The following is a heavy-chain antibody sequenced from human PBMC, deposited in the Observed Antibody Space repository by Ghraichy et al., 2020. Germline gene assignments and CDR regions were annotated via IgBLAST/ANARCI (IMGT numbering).Heavy chain of an antibody. CDR2: IYWDDDK. CDR3: AHSGYDFWSGYYFGYFDY. CDR1: GFSLSTSGVG. Sequence: SGPTLVKPTQTLTLTCTFSGFSLSTSGVGVGWIRQPPGKALEWLALIYWDDDKRYSPSLKSRLTITKDTSKNQVVLTMTNMDPVDTATYYCAHSGYDFWSGYYFGYFDYWGQGTLVTVSS. V-gene: IGHV2-5*02. J-gene: IGHJ4*02. D-gene: IGHD3-3*01.